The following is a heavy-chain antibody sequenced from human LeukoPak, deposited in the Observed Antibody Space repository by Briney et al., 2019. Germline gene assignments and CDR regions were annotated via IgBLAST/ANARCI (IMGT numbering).Heavy chain of an antibody. V-gene: IGHV3-23*01. Sequence: PGGSLRLSCAASGFTFSSYAMSWVGQAPGKGLEWVSAISGSGGSTYYADSVKGRFTISRDNSKNTLYLQMNSLRAKDTAVYYCAKSYDFWSGYSSHWGQGTLVTVSS. CDR2: ISGSGGST. D-gene: IGHD3-3*01. J-gene: IGHJ4*02. CDR3: AKSYDFWSGYSSH. CDR1: GFTFSSYA.